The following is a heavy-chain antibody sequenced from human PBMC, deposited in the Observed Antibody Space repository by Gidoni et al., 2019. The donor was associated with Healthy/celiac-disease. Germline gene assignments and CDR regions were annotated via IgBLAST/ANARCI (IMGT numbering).Heavy chain of an antibody. CDR1: GGSFGGYY. Sequence: QVQLQQWGAGLLKPSETLSLPCAVYGGSFGGYYWSWIRQPPGKGLAWIWEINNRGSTNYNPSLKSRVTISVDTSKNQFSLKLSSVTAADTAVYYCARRRRAARPLWYFDLWGRGTLVTVSS. V-gene: IGHV4-34*01. J-gene: IGHJ2*01. CDR3: ARRRRAARPLWYFDL. D-gene: IGHD6-6*01. CDR2: INNRGST.